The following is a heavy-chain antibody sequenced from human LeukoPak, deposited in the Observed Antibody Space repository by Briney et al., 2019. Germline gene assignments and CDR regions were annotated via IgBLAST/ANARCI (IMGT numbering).Heavy chain of an antibody. V-gene: IGHV1-18*01. CDR3: ARDDVYGDRDFDY. J-gene: IGHJ4*02. CDR1: GYTFTSYG. CDR2: ISAYNGNT. D-gene: IGHD4-17*01. Sequence: ASVKVSCKASGYTFTSYGFRWVRQAPGQGLEWMGWISAYNGNTNYAQKLQGRVTLTTDTSTRTAYMELRSLRSDDTAVYYCARDDVYGDRDFDYWGQGTLVTVSS.